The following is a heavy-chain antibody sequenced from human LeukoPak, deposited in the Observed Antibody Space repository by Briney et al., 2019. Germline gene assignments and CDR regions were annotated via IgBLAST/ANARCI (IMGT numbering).Heavy chain of an antibody. CDR1: GFTFSDYY. J-gene: IGHJ4*02. CDR2: ISSSGSTI. V-gene: IGHV3-11*04. CDR3: AKDHSNALLRFGEVIRKTRDGYFDY. D-gene: IGHD3-10*01. Sequence: PGGSLRLSCAASGFTFSDYYMSWIRQAPGKGLEWVSYISSSGSTIYYADSVKGRFTISGDNSKNTLYLQMNSLRAEDTAVYYCAKDHSNALLRFGEVIRKTRDGYFDYWGQGTLVTVSS.